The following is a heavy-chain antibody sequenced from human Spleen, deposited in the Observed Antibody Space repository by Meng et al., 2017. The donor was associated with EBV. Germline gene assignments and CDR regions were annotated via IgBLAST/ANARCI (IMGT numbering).Heavy chain of an antibody. D-gene: IGHD4/OR15-4a*01. CDR2: VYFSGST. CDR1: VASISTGSYY. Sequence: QVQLQESGRGLVKPSETLSLTCTVSVASISTGSYYWTWIRQTPGKGLEWLGYVYFSGSTNYNPSLKSRVTMSIDTSKNQFSLNLRSATAADAAVYFCARGGYGTNYFDPWGQGTLVTVSS. J-gene: IGHJ5*02. CDR3: ARGGYGTNYFDP. V-gene: IGHV4-61*01.